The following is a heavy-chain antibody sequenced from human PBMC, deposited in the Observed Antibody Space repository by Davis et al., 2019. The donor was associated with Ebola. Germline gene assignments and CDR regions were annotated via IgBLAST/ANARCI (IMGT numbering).Heavy chain of an antibody. D-gene: IGHD2-8*01. J-gene: IGHJ4*02. CDR3: AHTARYCTNGVCYKGPRNYFDY. CDR1: GFTFSSYA. V-gene: IGHV3-23*01. Sequence: GGSLRLSCAASGFTFSSYAMSWVRQAPGKGLEWVSAISGSGGSTYYADSVKGRFTISRDNSKNTLYLQMNSLRAEDTAVYYCAHTARYCTNGVCYKGPRNYFDYWGQGTLLTVSS. CDR2: ISGSGGST.